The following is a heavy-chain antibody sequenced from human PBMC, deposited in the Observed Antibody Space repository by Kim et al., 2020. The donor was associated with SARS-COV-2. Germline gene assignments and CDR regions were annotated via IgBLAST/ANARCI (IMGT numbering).Heavy chain of an antibody. CDR3: ARVDGDYDYYYGMDV. D-gene: IGHD4-17*01. V-gene: IGHV3-53*01. Sequence: GGSLRLSCAASGFTVSSNYMSWVRQAPGKGLEWVSVIYSGGSTYYADSVKGRFTISRDNSKNTLYLQMNSLRAEDTAVYYCARVDGDYDYYYGMDVWGQGTTVTVSS. J-gene: IGHJ6*02. CDR2: IYSGGST. CDR1: GFTVSSNY.